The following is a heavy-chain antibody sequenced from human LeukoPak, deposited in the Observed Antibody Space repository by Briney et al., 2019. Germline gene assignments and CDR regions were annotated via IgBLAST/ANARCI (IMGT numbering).Heavy chain of an antibody. CDR1: GGSISSYY. D-gene: IGHD1-26*01. Sequence: PSETLSLTCTVSGGSISSYYWSWIRQPPGKGLEWIGYIYYSGSTNYNPSLKSRVTISVDTSKNQFSLNLSSVTAADTAVYYCARDRGSYPYYFGYWGQGTLVTVSS. CDR3: ARDRGSYPYYFGY. V-gene: IGHV4-59*12. J-gene: IGHJ4*02. CDR2: IYYSGST.